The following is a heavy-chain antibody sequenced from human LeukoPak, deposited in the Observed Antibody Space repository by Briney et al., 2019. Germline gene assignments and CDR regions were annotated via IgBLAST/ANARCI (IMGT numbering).Heavy chain of an antibody. D-gene: IGHD2-15*01. CDR3: ARPVAAYWYFDV. CDR1: GGSISNFY. V-gene: IGHV4-59*08. Sequence: SETLSLTCTVSGGSISNFYWSWIRQPPGKGLEWIGYLYDSESTNYNPSFKSRVTMSVDTSKNQFSLKLSSVTAADTAVYYCARPVAAYWYFDVWGRGSLVTVSS. CDR2: LYDSEST. J-gene: IGHJ2*01.